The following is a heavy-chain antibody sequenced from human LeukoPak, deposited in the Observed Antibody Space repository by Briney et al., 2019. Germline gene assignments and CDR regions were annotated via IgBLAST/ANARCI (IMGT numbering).Heavy chain of an antibody. CDR2: INPSGGST. J-gene: IGHJ5*02. CDR3: ASAGITMVRGVIVNWFDP. CDR1: GYTFTSYY. V-gene: IGHV1-46*01. D-gene: IGHD3-10*01. Sequence: ASVKVSCKAAGYTFTSYYMHWVRQAPGQGLELMGIINPSGGSTSYAQKFQGRVTMTRDMSTSTVYMELGSVRSEDTAVYYCASAGITMVRGVIVNWFDPWGQGTLVTVSS.